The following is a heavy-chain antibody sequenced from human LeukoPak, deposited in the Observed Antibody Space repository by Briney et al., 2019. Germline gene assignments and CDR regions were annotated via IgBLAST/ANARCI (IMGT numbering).Heavy chain of an antibody. CDR3: ATSRSLDY. CDR1: GFTFSSYW. J-gene: IGHJ4*02. D-gene: IGHD4-17*01. V-gene: IGHV3-74*01. Sequence: GGSLRLSCAASGFTFSSYWMNWVRQAPGKGLVWVSRIASDGSSTTYADSVKGRFSISRDNAKNTLYLQMNSLRVEDTAVYYCATSRSLDYWGQGTLVTVSS. CDR2: IASDGSST.